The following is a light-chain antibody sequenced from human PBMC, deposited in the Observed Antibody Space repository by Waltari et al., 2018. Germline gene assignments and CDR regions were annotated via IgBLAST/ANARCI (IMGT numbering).Light chain of an antibody. CDR3: YSATDNNRDIL. Sequence: SYELTQPSSVSVSPGQTARITCSGDVLAKKKYARGFQQKTGQAPVVVIYKDSERPSGIPGRFSGSSSGTTVTLTISGAQVEDEADYYCYSATDNNRDILFGGGTKLTVL. CDR2: KDS. CDR1: VLAKKKY. V-gene: IGLV3-27*01. J-gene: IGLJ2*01.